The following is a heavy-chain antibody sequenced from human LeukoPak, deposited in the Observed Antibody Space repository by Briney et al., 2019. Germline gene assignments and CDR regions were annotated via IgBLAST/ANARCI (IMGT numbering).Heavy chain of an antibody. J-gene: IGHJ5*02. CDR3: ARTNKRGIAARLNWFDP. V-gene: IGHV4-34*01. CDR1: GGSFSGYY. Sequence: PSETLSLTCAVYGGSFSGYYWSWIRQPPGKGLEWIGEINHSGSINYTPSLKSRVTISVDTSKNQFSLKLSSVTAADTAVYYCARTNKRGIAARLNWFDPWGQGTLVTVSS. D-gene: IGHD6-6*01. CDR2: INHSGSI.